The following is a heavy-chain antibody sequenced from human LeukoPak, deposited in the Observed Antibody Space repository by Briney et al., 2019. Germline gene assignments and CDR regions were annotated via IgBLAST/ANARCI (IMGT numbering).Heavy chain of an antibody. Sequence: PGRSLRLSCAASGFTFSSYGMHWVRQAPGKGLEWVAVISDDGSNKYYADSVKGRFTISRDNSKNTLYLQMNSLRAEDTAVYYCAEDLSGSGYYGMDVWGQGTTVIVSS. D-gene: IGHD3-10*01. CDR3: AEDLSGSGYYGMDV. V-gene: IGHV3-30*18. J-gene: IGHJ6*02. CDR1: GFTFSSYG. CDR2: ISDDGSNK.